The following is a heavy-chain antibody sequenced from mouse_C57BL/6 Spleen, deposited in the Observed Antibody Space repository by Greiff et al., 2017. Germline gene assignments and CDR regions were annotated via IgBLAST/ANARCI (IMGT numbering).Heavy chain of an antibody. J-gene: IGHJ3*01. V-gene: IGHV1-82*01. D-gene: IGHD1-1*01. CDR1: GYAFSSSW. Sequence: QVQLQQSGPELVKPGASVKISCKASGYAFSSSWMNWVKQRPGKGLEWIGRIYPGDGDTNYNGKFKGKATLTADKSSSTAYMQLSSLTSEDSAVYFCARIYYYGSSWFAYWGQGTLVTVSA. CDR2: IYPGDGDT. CDR3: ARIYYYGSSWFAY.